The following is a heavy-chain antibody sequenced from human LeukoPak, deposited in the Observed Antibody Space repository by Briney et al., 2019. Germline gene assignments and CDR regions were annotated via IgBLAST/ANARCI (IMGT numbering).Heavy chain of an antibody. J-gene: IGHJ5*02. CDR2: IYHSGST. CDR3: ARVSGYSGNWFDP. D-gene: IGHD1-26*01. Sequence: PSQTLSLTCAVSGGSISSGGYSWSWIRQPPGKGLEWIGYIYHSGSTYYNSSLKSRVTISVDRSKNQFSLKLSSVTAADTAVYYCARVSGYSGNWFDPWGQGTLVTVSS. V-gene: IGHV4-30-2*01. CDR1: GGSISSGGYS.